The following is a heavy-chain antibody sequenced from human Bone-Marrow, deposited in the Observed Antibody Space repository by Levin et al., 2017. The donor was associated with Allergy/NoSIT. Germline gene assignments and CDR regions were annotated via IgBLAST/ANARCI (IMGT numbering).Heavy chain of an antibody. J-gene: IGHJ2*01. CDR1: GFTFSSYE. CDR3: AREALGIGNLYFDL. Sequence: GESLKISCAPSGFTFSSYEFNWVRQAPGKGLDWVSFISSSGAIMSYADSVKGRFTISRDNAKNSLYLQMNSLRAEDTAVYYCAREALGIGNLYFDLWGRGTLITVSS. CDR2: ISSSGAIM. V-gene: IGHV3-48*03. D-gene: IGHD7-27*01.